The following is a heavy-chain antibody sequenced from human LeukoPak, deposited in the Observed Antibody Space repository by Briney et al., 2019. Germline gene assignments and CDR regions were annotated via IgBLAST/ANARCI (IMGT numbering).Heavy chain of an antibody. V-gene: IGHV3-9*01. CDR3: AKDRRLRLRGDIFDY. D-gene: IGHD5-12*01. CDR1: GFTFDDYA. Sequence: GRSLRLSCAASGFTFDDYAMHWVRQAPGKGLEWVSGISWNSGSIGYADSVKGRFTISRDNAKNSLYLQMNSLRAEDTALYYCAKDRRLRLRGDIFDYWGQGTLVTVSP. J-gene: IGHJ4*02. CDR2: ISWNSGSI.